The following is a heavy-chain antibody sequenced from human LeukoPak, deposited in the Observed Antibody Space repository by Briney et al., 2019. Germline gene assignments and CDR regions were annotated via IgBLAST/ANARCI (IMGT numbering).Heavy chain of an antibody. D-gene: IGHD6-6*01. Sequence: GESLKISCKGSGYSFTSYWIGWVRQMPGKGLEWMGIIYTGDSDTRYSPSFQGHVTISADKSLSTAYLQWSRLNASDTAMYYCARHGEYMTSPFDYWGQGTLVTVSS. CDR3: ARHGEYMTSPFDY. CDR1: GYSFTSYW. J-gene: IGHJ4*02. V-gene: IGHV5-51*01. CDR2: IYTGDSDT.